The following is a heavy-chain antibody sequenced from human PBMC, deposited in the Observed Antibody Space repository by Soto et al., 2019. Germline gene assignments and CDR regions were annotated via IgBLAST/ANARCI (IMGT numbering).Heavy chain of an antibody. Sequence: PSETLSVTCTVSGGSISSYYWSWIRQPPGKGLEWIGYIYYSGSTNYNPSLKSRVTISVDTSKNQFSLKLSSVTAADTAVYYWARDHVRSSSSSGVAPNWFDPWGQGTLVTVS. D-gene: IGHD6-6*01. CDR1: GGSISSYY. CDR3: ARDHVRSSSSSGVAPNWFDP. J-gene: IGHJ5*02. V-gene: IGHV4-59*01. CDR2: IYYSGST.